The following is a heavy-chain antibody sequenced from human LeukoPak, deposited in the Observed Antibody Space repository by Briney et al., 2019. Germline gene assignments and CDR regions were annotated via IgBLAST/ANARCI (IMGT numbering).Heavy chain of an antibody. J-gene: IGHJ5*02. V-gene: IGHV3-30*18. Sequence: GGSLRLSCAASGFTFSSYGMHWVRQAPGKGLEWVAVISYDGSNKDYADSVKGRFTISRDNSKNTLYLQMNSLRPEDTAVYYCAKEGGAYCGGDCYRWFDPWGQGTLVTVSS. CDR1: GFTFSSYG. CDR3: AKEGGAYCGGDCYRWFDP. CDR2: ISYDGSNK. D-gene: IGHD2-21*02.